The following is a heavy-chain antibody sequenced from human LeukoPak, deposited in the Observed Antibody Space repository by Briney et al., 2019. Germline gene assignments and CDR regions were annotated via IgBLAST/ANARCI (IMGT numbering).Heavy chain of an antibody. D-gene: IGHD2-21*02. J-gene: IGHJ3*02. CDR1: GGTFSSNI. V-gene: IGHV1-69*02. CDR2: IIPILGIA. Sequence: ASVKVSCKASGGTFSSNIISWVRQAPGQGLEWMGRIIPILGIANYAQKFQGRVTITADKSTSAAYMELSSLRSEDTAVYYCARRTYCGGDCFSAFDIWGQGTMVTVSS. CDR3: ARRTYCGGDCFSAFDI.